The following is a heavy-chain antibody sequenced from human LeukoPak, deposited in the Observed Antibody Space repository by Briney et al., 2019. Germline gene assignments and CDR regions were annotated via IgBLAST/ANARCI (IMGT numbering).Heavy chain of an antibody. J-gene: IGHJ4*02. CDR1: GGTFSSYA. V-gene: IGHV1-69*04. CDR3: ARTPSTAAGTNHFDY. D-gene: IGHD6-13*01. Sequence: SVKVSCKAPGGTFSSYAISWVRQAPGQGLEWMGRIIPILGIANYAQKFQGRVTITADKSTSTAYMELSSLRSEDTAVYYCARTPSTAAGTNHFDYWGQGTLVTVSS. CDR2: IIPILGIA.